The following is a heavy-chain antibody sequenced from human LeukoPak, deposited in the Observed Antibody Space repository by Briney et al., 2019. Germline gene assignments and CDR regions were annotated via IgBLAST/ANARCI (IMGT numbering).Heavy chain of an antibody. D-gene: IGHD6-19*01. CDR1: GFTFSSYA. CDR3: AHDVSSGWSNYYYGMDV. CDR2: ISGSGGST. J-gene: IGHJ6*02. V-gene: IGHV3-23*01. Sequence: PGGSLRLSCAASGFTFSSYAMSWVRQAPGKGLEWVSAISGSGGSTYYADSVKGRFTISRGNSKNTLYLQMNSLRAEDTAVYYCAHDVSSGWSNYYYGMDVWGQGTTVTVSS.